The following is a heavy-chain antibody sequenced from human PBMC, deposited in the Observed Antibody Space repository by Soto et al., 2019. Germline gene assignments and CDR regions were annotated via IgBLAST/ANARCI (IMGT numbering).Heavy chain of an antibody. V-gene: IGHV1-18*01. Sequence: QVQLVQSGPEVKKPGASVKVSCKGSGYTFSNYGVTWVRQAPGQGLERLGWVSAYNRNTDYAQKFEDRATMTIDTPTNPAYLEIRGHTPDYPAVYYCARERRWEQLLYWRQGTL. CDR1: GYTFSNYG. D-gene: IGHD1-26*01. CDR2: VSAYNRNT. J-gene: IGHJ4*02. CDR3: ARERRWEQLLY.